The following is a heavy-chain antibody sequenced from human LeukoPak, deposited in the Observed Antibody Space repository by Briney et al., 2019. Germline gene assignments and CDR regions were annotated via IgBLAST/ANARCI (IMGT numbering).Heavy chain of an antibody. J-gene: IGHJ3*02. D-gene: IGHD4-17*01. V-gene: IGHV3-20*04. CDR2: TNWNGGST. CDR1: GFTFDDYG. CDR3: AKDISPWGTVTTGGAFDI. Sequence: GGSLRLSCAASGFTFDDYGMSWVRQAPGKGLEWVSGTNWNGGSTGYADSVKGRFTISRDNAKNSLYLQMNSLRAEDMALYYCAKDISPWGTVTTGGAFDIWGQGTMVTVSS.